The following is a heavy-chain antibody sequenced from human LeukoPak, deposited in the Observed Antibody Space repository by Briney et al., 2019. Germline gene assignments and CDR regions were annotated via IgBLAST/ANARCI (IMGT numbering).Heavy chain of an antibody. CDR3: ARDRQLVNYYMDV. J-gene: IGHJ6*03. Sequence: GGSLRLSCAASGFTFSSYSMNWVRQAPGKGLEWVSSISSSSSYIYYADSVKGRFTISRDNAKNSLYLQMSSLRAEDTAVYYCARDRQLVNYYMDVWGKGTTVTVSS. D-gene: IGHD6-6*01. CDR1: GFTFSSYS. V-gene: IGHV3-21*01. CDR2: ISSSSSYI.